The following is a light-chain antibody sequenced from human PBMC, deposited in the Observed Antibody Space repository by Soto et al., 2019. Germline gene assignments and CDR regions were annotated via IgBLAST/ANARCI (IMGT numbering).Light chain of an antibody. J-gene: IGKJ5*01. Sequence: DIQMIQQTSSLSASVGASVTITCQASQNINNYLNWYQQKPGRGPKLLIYDASNLEAGVPSRFRGSGSGTDFTFTISRLQPEDSATYYCQQYENRPTFGQGTRLEI. CDR1: QNINNY. V-gene: IGKV1-33*01. CDR3: QQYENRPT. CDR2: DAS.